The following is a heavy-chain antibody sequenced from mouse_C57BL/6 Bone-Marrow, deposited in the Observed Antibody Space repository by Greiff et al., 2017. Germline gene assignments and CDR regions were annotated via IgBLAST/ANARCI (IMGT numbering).Heavy chain of an antibody. D-gene: IGHD2-1*01. J-gene: IGHJ3*01. CDR1: GFTFTSYG. CDR2: IYPRSGNT. CDR3: ATIYDGNYGGCAY. V-gene: IGHV1-81*01. Sequence: QVQLQQSGAELARPGASVKLSCKASGFTFTSYGISWVQQRTGQGLEWIGEIYPRSGNTYYTEKFTGKATLTADNSSSTAYLELRSLTSDESAADFCATIYDGNYGGCAYWGQGTLVTVSA.